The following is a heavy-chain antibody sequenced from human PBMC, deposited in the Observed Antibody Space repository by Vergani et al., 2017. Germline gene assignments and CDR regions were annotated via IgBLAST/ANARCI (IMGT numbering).Heavy chain of an antibody. D-gene: IGHD7-27*01. Sequence: QVTLKESGPALVKPTQTPTLTCTFSGFSLSTSGMRVSWIRQPPGKALEWLARIDWDDDKFYSTSLKTRLTISKDTSKNQVVLTMTNMDPVDTATYYCARSSNWGSTCFDYWGQGTLVTVTS. J-gene: IGHJ4*02. CDR3: ARSSNWGSTCFDY. CDR1: GFSLSTSGMR. CDR2: IDWDDDK. V-gene: IGHV2-70*04.